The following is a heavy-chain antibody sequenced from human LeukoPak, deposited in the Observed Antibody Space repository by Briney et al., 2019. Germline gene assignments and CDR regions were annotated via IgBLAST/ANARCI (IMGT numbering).Heavy chain of an antibody. Sequence: PGGSLRLSCAASGFTFSSYSMNWVRQAPGKGLEWVSSISSSSSYIYYADSVKGRFTISRDNAKNSLYLQMNSLRAEDTAVYYCARGLYYYDSSGYYYLGYWGQGTLVTVSS. CDR1: GFTFSSYS. V-gene: IGHV3-21*01. CDR2: ISSSSSYI. J-gene: IGHJ4*02. CDR3: ARGLYYYDSSGYYYLGY. D-gene: IGHD3-22*01.